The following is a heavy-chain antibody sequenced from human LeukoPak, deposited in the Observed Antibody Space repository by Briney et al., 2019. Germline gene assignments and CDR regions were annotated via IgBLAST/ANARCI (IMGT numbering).Heavy chain of an antibody. D-gene: IGHD4-17*01. Sequence: GGSLRLSGSASGFTFSSYAMHWVRQAPGTGLEYVSAISSNGGSTYYADSVKGRFTISRDNSKNTLYLQMSSLRAEDTAVYYCVKDLYGDYVGHFDYWGQGTLVTVSS. V-gene: IGHV3-64D*06. J-gene: IGHJ4*02. CDR3: VKDLYGDYVGHFDY. CDR2: ISSNGGST. CDR1: GFTFSSYA.